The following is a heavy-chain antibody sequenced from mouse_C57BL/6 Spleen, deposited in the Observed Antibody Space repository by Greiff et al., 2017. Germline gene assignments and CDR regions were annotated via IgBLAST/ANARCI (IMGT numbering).Heavy chain of an antibody. D-gene: IGHD2-3*01. CDR2: IWGVGST. CDR1: GFSLTSYG. Sequence: QMQLKESGPGLVAPSQSLSITCTVSGFSLTSYGVDWVRQSPGKGLEWLGVIWGVGSTNYNSALKSRLSISKDNSKSQVFLKMNSLQTDDTAMYYCASAAYYDGYPFAYWGQGTLVTVSA. CDR3: ASAAYYDGYPFAY. J-gene: IGHJ3*01. V-gene: IGHV2-6*01.